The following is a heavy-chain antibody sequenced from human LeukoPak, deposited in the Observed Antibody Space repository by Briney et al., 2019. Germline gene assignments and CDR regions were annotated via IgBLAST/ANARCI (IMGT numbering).Heavy chain of an antibody. J-gene: IGHJ4*02. CDR2: IIPILGIA. CDR3: ARGSPYYYDSSGYLDY. CDR1: GGTFSSYA. V-gene: IGHV1-69*04. D-gene: IGHD3-22*01. Sequence: SVKVSCKASGGTFSSYAISWVRQAPGQGLEWMGRIIPILGIANYAQKFQGRVTITADKSTSTAYMELSSLRSEDTVVYYCARGSPYYYDSSGYLDYWGQGTLVTVSS.